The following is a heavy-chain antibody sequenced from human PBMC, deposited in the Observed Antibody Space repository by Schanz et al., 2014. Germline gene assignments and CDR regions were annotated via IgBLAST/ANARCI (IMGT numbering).Heavy chain of an antibody. CDR2: INPSGGST. J-gene: IGHJ4*02. CDR3: ARDRDQWDGNYLDY. V-gene: IGHV1-46*01. Sequence: QVQLVQSGSELKKPGASVKVSCKASGYTFTSYSMHWVRQAPGQGLEWMGIINPSGGSTSYAQKFQGRVTMTTDTSTSTVYMELRSLTSDDSAVYYCARDRDQWDGNYLDYWGQGTLVTVSS. CDR1: GYTFTSYS. D-gene: IGHD1-26*01.